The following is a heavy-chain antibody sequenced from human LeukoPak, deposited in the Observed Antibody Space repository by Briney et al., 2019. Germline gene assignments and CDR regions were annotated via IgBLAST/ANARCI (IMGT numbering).Heavy chain of an antibody. D-gene: IGHD5-18*01. CDR1: GYTFTSYD. Sequence: ASVKVSCKASGYTFTSYDINWVRQATGQGLEWMGWMNPNSGNTGYAQKFQGRVTMTRNTSISTAYMELSSLKSEDTAVYYCARAAMVTPYYYGMDVWGQGTTVTVSS. CDR2: MNPNSGNT. CDR3: ARAAMVTPYYYGMDV. J-gene: IGHJ6*02. V-gene: IGHV1-8*01.